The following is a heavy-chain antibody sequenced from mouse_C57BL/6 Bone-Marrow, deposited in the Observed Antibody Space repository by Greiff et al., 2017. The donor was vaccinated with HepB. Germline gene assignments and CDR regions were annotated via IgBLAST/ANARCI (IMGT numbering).Heavy chain of an antibody. CDR2: IYPRSGNT. Sequence: VQLQQSGAELARPGASVKLSCKASGYTFTSYGISWVKQRTGQGLDWIGEIYPRSGNTYYNEKFKGKATLTADKSSSTAYMELRSLTSEDSAVYFCASPFYGNTYAMDYWGQGTSVTVSS. J-gene: IGHJ4*01. D-gene: IGHD2-1*01. CDR3: ASPFYGNTYAMDY. V-gene: IGHV1-81*01. CDR1: GYTFTSYG.